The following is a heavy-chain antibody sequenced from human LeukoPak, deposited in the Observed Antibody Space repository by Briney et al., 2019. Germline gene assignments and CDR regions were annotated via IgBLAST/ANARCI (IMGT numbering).Heavy chain of an antibody. CDR2: IWYDGSNK. D-gene: IGHD2-2*02. V-gene: IGHV3-30*19. CDR3: ARDQWARYCSSTSCYIDY. Sequence: GGSLRLSCAASGFTFSSYGMHWVRQAPGKGLGWVAVIWYDGSNKYYADSVKGRFTISRDNSKNTLYLQMNSLRAEDTAVYYCARDQWARYCSSTSCYIDYWGQGTLVTVSS. J-gene: IGHJ4*02. CDR1: GFTFSSYG.